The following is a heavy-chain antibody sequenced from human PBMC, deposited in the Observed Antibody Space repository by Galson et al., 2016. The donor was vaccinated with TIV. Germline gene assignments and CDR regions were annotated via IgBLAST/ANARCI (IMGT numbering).Heavy chain of an antibody. D-gene: IGHD3-3*01. CDR2: IYSSGST. J-gene: IGHJ3*02. V-gene: IGHV4-31*03. CDR3: ARDQRIAIFGVISRGGFDI. CDR1: GGSIVSSGYY. Sequence: TLSLTCTVSGGSIVSSGYYWNWIRHHPGKGLEWIGYIYSSGSTYYNPSLKSRITISVDTSKKQLSLKLASVTAADTAVYYCARDQRIAIFGVISRGGFDIWGQGTMVTVSS.